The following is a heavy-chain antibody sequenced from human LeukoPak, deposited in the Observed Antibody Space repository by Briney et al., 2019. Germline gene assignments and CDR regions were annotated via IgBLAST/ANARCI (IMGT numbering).Heavy chain of an antibody. CDR2: INHSGST. CDR3: ARSPEPDYYGSGSHFDY. CDR1: GGSFSGYY. D-gene: IGHD3-10*01. Sequence: SETLSLTCAVYGGSFSGYYWSWIRQPPGKGLEWIGEINHSGSTNYNPSLESRVTISVDTSKNQFSPKLSSVTAADTAVYYCARSPEPDYYGSGSHFDYWGQGTLVTVSS. V-gene: IGHV4-34*01. J-gene: IGHJ4*02.